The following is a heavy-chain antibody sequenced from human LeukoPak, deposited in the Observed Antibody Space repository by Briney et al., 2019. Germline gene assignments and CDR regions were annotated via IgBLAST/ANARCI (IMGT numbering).Heavy chain of an antibody. CDR2: ISSSSTTI. CDR3: VRVATTYYYDTSAYS. Sequence: GGSLRLSCAASGFTFSTYNMNWVRQAPGKGLEWISYISSSSTTIYYADSVKGRFTISRDNAKNSLYLQMNSLRAEDTAVYYCVRVATTYYYDTSAYSWGQGTLVTVSS. CDR1: GFTFSTYN. V-gene: IGHV3-48*04. J-gene: IGHJ4*02. D-gene: IGHD3-22*01.